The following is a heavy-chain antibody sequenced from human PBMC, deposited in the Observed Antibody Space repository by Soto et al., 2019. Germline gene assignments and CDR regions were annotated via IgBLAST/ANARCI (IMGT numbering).Heavy chain of an antibody. D-gene: IGHD3-22*01. Sequence: GDTLILSCTVSGETFSSIKLWRLVQAPAGEVEWVSAISGSGGSTYYADSVKGRFTISRDNSKNTLFLQMNSLRAEDTALYYCARGGFDYSSASDDVNCAFDIWGHGTMVIGSS. V-gene: IGHV3-23*01. J-gene: IGHJ3*02. CDR3: ARGGFDYSSASDDVNCAFDI. CDR2: ISGSGGST. CDR1: GETFSSIK.